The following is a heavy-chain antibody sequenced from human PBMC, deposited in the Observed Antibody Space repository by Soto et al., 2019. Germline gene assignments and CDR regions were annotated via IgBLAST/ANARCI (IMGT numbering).Heavy chain of an antibody. J-gene: IGHJ6*02. Sequence: QVQLVESGGGVVQPGRSLRLSCAASGFTFSSYGMHWVRQAPGKGLEWVAVISYDGSNKYYADSVKGRFTISRDNSKNTLYLQMNSLRAEDTAVYYCAKGVVAGRYYYYGMDVWGQGTTVTVSS. CDR3: AKGVVAGRYYYYGMDV. CDR2: ISYDGSNK. D-gene: IGHD6-19*01. V-gene: IGHV3-30*18. CDR1: GFTFSSYG.